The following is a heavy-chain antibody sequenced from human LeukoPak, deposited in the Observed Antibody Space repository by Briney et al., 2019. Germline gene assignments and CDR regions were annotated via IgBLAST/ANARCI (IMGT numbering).Heavy chain of an antibody. CDR3: AKDAVKVSTIRRVPHYMDV. CDR2: ISSSGSTI. D-gene: IGHD5/OR15-5a*01. J-gene: IGHJ6*03. V-gene: IGHV3-48*03. Sequence: GGSLRLSCAASGFTFSSYEMNWVRQAPGKGLEWVSYISSSGSTIYYADSVKGRFTISRDNSKNTLYLQMNSLRAEDTAVYYCAKDAVKVSTIRRVPHYMDVWGKGTTVTISS. CDR1: GFTFSSYE.